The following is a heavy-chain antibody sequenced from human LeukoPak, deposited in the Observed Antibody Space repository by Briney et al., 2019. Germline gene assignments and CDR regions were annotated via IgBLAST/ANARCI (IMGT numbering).Heavy chain of an antibody. Sequence: GGSLRLSCAASGFTFSSYEMNWVRQAPGKGLEWVSYISSSGSTIYYADSVKGRFTISRDNAKNSLYLQMNSLRAEDTAVYYCARDSEYVTYFYYYYMDVWGKGTTVTVSS. J-gene: IGHJ6*03. CDR3: ARDSEYVTYFYYYYMDV. CDR2: ISSSGSTI. CDR1: GFTFSSYE. V-gene: IGHV3-48*03. D-gene: IGHD3-16*01.